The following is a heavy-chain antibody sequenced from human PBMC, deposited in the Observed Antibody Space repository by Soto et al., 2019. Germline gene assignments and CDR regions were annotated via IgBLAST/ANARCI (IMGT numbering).Heavy chain of an antibody. CDR2: ISGSGGTI. CDR1: GFTFSSFA. D-gene: IGHD2-15*01. Sequence: GGSLRLGCAASGFTFSSFAMGRVRQAPGKGLEWVSTISGSGGTIYYADSVKGRFAISRDNSQNTLYLQMGSLRAEDTALYYCAKDQXNQPRFCSGRDCYSWIYWGQGTLVTVSS. J-gene: IGHJ4*02. CDR3: AKDQXNQPRFCSGRDCYSWIY. V-gene: IGHV3-23*01.